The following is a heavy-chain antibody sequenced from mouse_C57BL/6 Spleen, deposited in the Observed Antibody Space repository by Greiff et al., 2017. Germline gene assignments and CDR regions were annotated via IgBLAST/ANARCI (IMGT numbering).Heavy chain of an antibody. CDR3: TANYYGSSFFAY. CDR1: GFTFSNYW. D-gene: IGHD1-1*01. V-gene: IGHV6-3*01. CDR2: IRLKSDNYAT. J-gene: IGHJ3*01. Sequence: EVQLQESGGGLVQPGGSMKLSCVASGFTFSNYWMNWVRQSPEKGLEWVAQIRLKSDNYATHYAESVKGRFTISRDDSKSSVYLQMNNLRAEDTGIYYCTANYYGSSFFAYWGQGTLVTVSA.